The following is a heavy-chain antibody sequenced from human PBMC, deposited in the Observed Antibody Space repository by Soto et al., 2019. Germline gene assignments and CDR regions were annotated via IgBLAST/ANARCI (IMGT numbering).Heavy chain of an antibody. J-gene: IGHJ4*02. CDR2: IYDSGST. D-gene: IGHD1-26*01. CDR3: ARSRWELLIDY. Sequence: SQTLSLTCTVSGGSISSSYWSWIRQPPGKGLEWIGYIYDSGSTYYNSSLKSRVTMSVDTSKNQFSLKLSSVTAADTAVYYCARSRWELLIDYWGQGTLVTVSS. CDR1: GGSISSSY. V-gene: IGHV4-59*08.